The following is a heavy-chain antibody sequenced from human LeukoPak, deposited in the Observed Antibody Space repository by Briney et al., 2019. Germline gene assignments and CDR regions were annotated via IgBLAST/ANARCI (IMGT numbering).Heavy chain of an antibody. CDR3: ACQTSAFDI. J-gene: IGHJ3*02. CDR1: GGSISGYY. Sequence: SSETLSLTCTVSGGSISGYYWSWIRQPPGKGLEWIGYIFYSGSTNYNPSLKRRVTISLDTSKNQFSLKLSSVTAADTAVYYCACQTSAFDIWGQGTMVTVSS. V-gene: IGHV4-59*01. D-gene: IGHD1/OR15-1a*01. CDR2: IFYSGST.